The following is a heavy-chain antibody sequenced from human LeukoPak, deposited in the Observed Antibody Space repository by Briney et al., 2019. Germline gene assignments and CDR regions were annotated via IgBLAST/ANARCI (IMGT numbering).Heavy chain of an antibody. J-gene: IGHJ4*02. Sequence: GGSLRLSCAASGFTFGMYAMSWVRQAPGKGLEWVSTLSGSGGSTYYADSVKGRFTISGDESKNTLSLQMNSLRPEDTAVYYCARGGIVGALDYWGQGTLVTVSS. CDR2: LSGSGGST. CDR1: GFTFGMYA. CDR3: ARGGIVGALDY. V-gene: IGHV3-23*01. D-gene: IGHD1-26*01.